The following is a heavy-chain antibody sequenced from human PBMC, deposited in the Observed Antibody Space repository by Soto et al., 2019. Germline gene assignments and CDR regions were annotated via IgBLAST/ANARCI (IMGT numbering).Heavy chain of an antibody. V-gene: IGHV3-23*01. J-gene: IGHJ4*02. Sequence: PVGSLRLSCAASGFTFSSYAMSWVRQAPGKGLEWVSAISGSGGSTYYADSVKGRFAISRDNSKNTLYLQMNSLRAEDTAVYYCAKTSYGSGSYLDYWGQGTLVTVSS. CDR1: GFTFSSYA. D-gene: IGHD3-10*01. CDR2: ISGSGGST. CDR3: AKTSYGSGSYLDY.